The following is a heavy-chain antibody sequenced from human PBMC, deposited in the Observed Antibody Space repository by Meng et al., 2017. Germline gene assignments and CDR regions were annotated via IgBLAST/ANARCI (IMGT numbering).Heavy chain of an antibody. Sequence: HLQQSCPVLMKPSQTLSLTCAISGDTVSSDSAAWNWIRRSPSRGLEWLGRTYYRSKWYNDFAVSVKSRIIINPDTSKNHFSLQLNSVTPEDTAVYYCASGWSMFQTWGQGTLVTVSS. CDR2: TYYRSKWYN. V-gene: IGHV6-1*01. D-gene: IGHD3-10*02. CDR3: ASGWSMFQT. J-gene: IGHJ4*02. CDR1: GDTVSSDSAA.